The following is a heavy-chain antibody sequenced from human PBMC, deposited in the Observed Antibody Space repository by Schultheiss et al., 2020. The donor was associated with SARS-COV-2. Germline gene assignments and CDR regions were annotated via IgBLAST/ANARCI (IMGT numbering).Heavy chain of an antibody. CDR1: GGSISSGGYY. J-gene: IGHJ6*02. D-gene: IGHD4-23*01. CDR2: IYYSGST. CDR3: ARGVVTKYYYYYGMDV. V-gene: IGHV4-31*03. Sequence: SETLSLTCTVSGGSISSGGYYWSWIHQHPGKGLEWIGYIYYSGSTYYNPSLKSRVTISVDTSKNQFSLKLSSVTAADTAVYYCARGVVTKYYYYYGMDVWGQGTTVTVSS.